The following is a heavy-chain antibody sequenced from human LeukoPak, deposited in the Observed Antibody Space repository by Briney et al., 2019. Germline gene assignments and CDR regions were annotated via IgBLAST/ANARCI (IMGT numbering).Heavy chain of an antibody. V-gene: IGHV5-51*01. CDR3: ARRPSYDFWSGYYGVDGLDI. CDR1: GYSFTTYW. D-gene: IGHD3-3*01. Sequence: GESLKISCKGSGYSFTTYWIGWVRQMSGKGLEWMGIIYPGDSHIRYSPSFQGQVTISADKSISTAYLQWNSLRASDTAMYYCARRPSYDFWSGYYGVDGLDIWGQGTMVTVSS. CDR2: IYPGDSHI. J-gene: IGHJ3*02.